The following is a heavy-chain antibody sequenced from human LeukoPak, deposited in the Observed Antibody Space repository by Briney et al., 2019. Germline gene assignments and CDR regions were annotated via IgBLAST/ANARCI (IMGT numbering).Heavy chain of an antibody. V-gene: IGHV3-7*01. CDR1: GFTFENYW. CDR2: IKYDGGER. Sequence: GGSLRLSCVVSGFTFENYWMTWVRQAPGKGLEWVANIKYDGGERHYTDSVTGRFAISRDNDKNSLYLQMNKLRADDTAVYYCAGDCCASGSLDSWGRGTVAAVSS. D-gene: IGHD3-10*01. J-gene: IGHJ4*02. CDR3: AGDCCASGSLDS.